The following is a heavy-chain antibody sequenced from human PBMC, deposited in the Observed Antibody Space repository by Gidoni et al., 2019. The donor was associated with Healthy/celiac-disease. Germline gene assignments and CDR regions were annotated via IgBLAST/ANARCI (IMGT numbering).Heavy chain of an antibody. CDR1: GGTFSSYA. Sequence: QVQLVQSGAEVKKPGSSVKVSCTASGGTFSSYAISWGRQAPGQGLEWMGGIIPIFGTANSAQKFQGRVTITADESTSTAYMELSSLRSEDTAVYYCARASRDSSGYYFVHYYGMDVWGQGITVTVSS. CDR2: IIPIFGTA. J-gene: IGHJ6*02. D-gene: IGHD3-22*01. V-gene: IGHV1-69*01. CDR3: ARASRDSSGYYFVHYYGMDV.